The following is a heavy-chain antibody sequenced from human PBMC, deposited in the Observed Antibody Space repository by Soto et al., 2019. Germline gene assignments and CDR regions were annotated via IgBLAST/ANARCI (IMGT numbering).Heavy chain of an antibody. CDR2: IWYDGSNK. CDR3: ARTSISGYSSTWLPGY. Sequence: QVQLVESGGGVVQPGRSLRLSCAASGFTFSTYGMHWVRQAPGRGLEWVAAIWYDGSNKYYADSVKGRFTISRDNSKNTLYLQMNSLSAEDTAMYYCARTSISGYSSTWLPGYWGQGTLVTVSS. D-gene: IGHD6-13*01. V-gene: IGHV3-33*01. J-gene: IGHJ4*02. CDR1: GFTFSTYG.